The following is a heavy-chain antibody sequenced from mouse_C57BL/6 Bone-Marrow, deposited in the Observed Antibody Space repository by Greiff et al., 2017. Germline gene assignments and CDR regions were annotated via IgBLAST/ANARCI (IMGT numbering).Heavy chain of an antibody. CDR2: IDPENGDT. V-gene: IGHV14-4*01. J-gene: IGHJ1*03. D-gene: IGHD1-1*01. CDR1: GFNIKDDY. Sequence: EVQLQQSGAELVRPGASVKLSCTASGFNIKDDYMHWVKQRPEQGLEWIGWIDPENGDTEYASKFQGKATITADTSSNTAYLPLSSLTSYDTAVDYCTTPFYYGSSFYWYFDVWGTGTTVTVSS. CDR3: TTPFYYGSSFYWYFDV.